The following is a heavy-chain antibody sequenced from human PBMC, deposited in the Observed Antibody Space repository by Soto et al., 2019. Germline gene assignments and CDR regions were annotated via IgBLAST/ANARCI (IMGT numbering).Heavy chain of an antibody. J-gene: IGHJ4*02. CDR3: ARHSIADFDY. V-gene: IGHV4-38-2*01. CDR1: GYSISSAYY. CDR2: IYHSGST. Sequence: SETLSLTCAVSGYSISSAYYWGWIRQPPGKGLEWIGSIYHSGSTYYNPSLKSRVTISVDTSKNQFSLKLSSVTAADTAVYYCARHSIADFDYWGQGTLVTASS. D-gene: IGHD6-6*01.